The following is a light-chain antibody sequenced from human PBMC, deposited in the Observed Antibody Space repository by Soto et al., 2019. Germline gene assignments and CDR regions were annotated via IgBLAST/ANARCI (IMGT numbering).Light chain of an antibody. J-gene: IGKJ5*01. CDR1: QGIDSS. V-gene: IGKV1-9*01. Sequence: LLTQSPSSLSASVGDRVTITCRASQGIDSSFAWYQQKPGKAPKLLIYAASSLQSGVPSRFSGSGSGTDFTLAISSLQPEDFATYYCQQLHDYPITFGQGTRLEI. CDR2: AAS. CDR3: QQLHDYPIT.